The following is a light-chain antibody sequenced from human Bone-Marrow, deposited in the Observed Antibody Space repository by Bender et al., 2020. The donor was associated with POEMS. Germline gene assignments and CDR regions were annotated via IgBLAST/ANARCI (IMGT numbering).Light chain of an antibody. J-gene: IGLJ3*02. Sequence: QSALTQPASVSGSPGQSITISCTGTSSDVGAHNYVSWYQQHPGKAPKLIIYDVSNRPSGVSNRFSGSKSGNTASLTISGLQAEDEADYYCSSYAGISVVLFGGGTKLTVL. CDR3: SSYAGISVVL. V-gene: IGLV2-14*03. CDR1: SSDVGAHNY. CDR2: DVS.